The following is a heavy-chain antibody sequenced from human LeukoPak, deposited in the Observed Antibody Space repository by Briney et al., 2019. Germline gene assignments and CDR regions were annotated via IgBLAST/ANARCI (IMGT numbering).Heavy chain of an antibody. Sequence: KVSCXXSGYTFTCYYMHWVRQAPGQGLEWMGWINPNSGGTNYAQKFQGWVTMTRDTSISTAYMELSRLRSDDTAVYYCARESSSGWYRYWGQGTLVTVSS. J-gene: IGHJ4*02. D-gene: IGHD6-19*01. CDR3: ARESSSGWYRY. CDR2: INPNSGGT. V-gene: IGHV1-2*04. CDR1: GYTFTCYY.